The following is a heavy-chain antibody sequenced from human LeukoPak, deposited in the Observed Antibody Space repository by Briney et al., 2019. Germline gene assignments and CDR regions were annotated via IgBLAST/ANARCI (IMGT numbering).Heavy chain of an antibody. CDR3: ARDDCSSTSCYIGAFDI. CDR1: GGSISSYY. CDR2: IYYSGST. D-gene: IGHD2-2*02. V-gene: IGHV4-59*01. J-gene: IGHJ3*02. Sequence: SETLSLTCTVSGGSISSYYWSWIRQPPGKGLEWIGYIYYSGSTNYNPSLKSRVTISVDTSKNQFSLKLSSVTAVDTAVYYCARDDCSSTSCYIGAFDIWGQGTMVTVSS.